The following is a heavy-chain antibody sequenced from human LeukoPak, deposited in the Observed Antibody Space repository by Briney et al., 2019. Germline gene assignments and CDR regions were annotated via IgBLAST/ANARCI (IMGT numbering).Heavy chain of an antibody. CDR2: IYPGDSDT. D-gene: IGHD3-9*01. J-gene: IGHJ5*02. CDR1: GYIFTSYW. CDR3: ARQYDTNWFDP. Sequence: GESLKISCKGSGYIFTSYWIGWVRQMPGKGLEWMGIIYPGDSDTRYSPSFQGQVTISADKSISTVYLQWSSLKASDTAMYYCARQYDTNWFDPWGQGTLVTVSS. V-gene: IGHV5-51*01.